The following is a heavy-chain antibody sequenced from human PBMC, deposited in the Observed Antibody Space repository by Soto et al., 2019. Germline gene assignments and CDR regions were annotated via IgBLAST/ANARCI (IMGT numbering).Heavy chain of an antibody. V-gene: IGHV4-31*03. CDR2: IYYSGTT. CDR3: ARADSSGYYFDY. CDR1: GGSITSGGYY. J-gene: IGHJ4*02. D-gene: IGHD3-22*01. Sequence: QVQLQESGPGLVKPSQTLSLTCSVSGGSITSGGYYWSWIRQHAGKGLEWIGYIYYSGTTYYNPSLKSRVIISLDTSKNQFSLKLSSVTAADTAVYYCARADSSGYYFDYWGQGTLVTVSS.